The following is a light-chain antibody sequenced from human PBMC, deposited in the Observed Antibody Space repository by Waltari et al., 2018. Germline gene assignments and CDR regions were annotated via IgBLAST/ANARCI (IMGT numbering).Light chain of an antibody. Sequence: EIVLTPSPGTLSLSPGDRATLSCRASQSVNNNYLAWYQAKPGQAPRLLIYGISLRATGVPDRFSGGGSGTDFTLTISRLEPEDFAVYYCQHYGGSPKYTFGQGTKLEIK. CDR1: QSVNNNY. CDR3: QHYGGSPKYT. V-gene: IGKV3-20*01. J-gene: IGKJ2*01. CDR2: GIS.